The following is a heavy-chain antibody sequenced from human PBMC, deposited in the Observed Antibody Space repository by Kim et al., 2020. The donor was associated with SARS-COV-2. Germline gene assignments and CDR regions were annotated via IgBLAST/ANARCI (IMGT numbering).Heavy chain of an antibody. J-gene: IGHJ4*02. Sequence: GGSLRLSCAASGFSFSNSWMNWVRQAPGKGLEWVANISPDGSHIRYVDSVKGRITISRDDAKNSLYLQMDSLGVEDTAMYYCAAWTGNSNYWGQGTLVTV. CDR3: AAWTGNSNY. CDR2: ISPDGSHI. CDR1: GFSFSNSW. D-gene: IGHD1-7*01. V-gene: IGHV3-7*03.